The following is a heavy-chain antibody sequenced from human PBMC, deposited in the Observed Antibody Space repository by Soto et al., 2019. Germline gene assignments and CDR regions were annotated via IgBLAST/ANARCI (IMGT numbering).Heavy chain of an antibody. V-gene: IGHV4-30-2*01. D-gene: IGHD4-4*01. CDR3: ASSTVNWFDP. CDR2: IYHSGST. Sequence: QLQLQESGSGLVKPSQTLSLTCAVSGGSISSGGYSWSWIRQPPGKGLEWIGYIYHSGSTYYNPSRTRRVTISVDRYKHQVSLKLSSVTAADTAVYYCASSTVNWFDPWGQGTLVTVSS. CDR1: GGSISSGGYS. J-gene: IGHJ5*02.